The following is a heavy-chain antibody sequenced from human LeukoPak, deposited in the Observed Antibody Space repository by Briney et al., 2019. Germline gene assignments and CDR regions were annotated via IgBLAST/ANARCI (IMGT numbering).Heavy chain of an antibody. Sequence: VAAVKVSCKASGYTFTSYYMHWVRQAPGQGLKWMGIINPSGGGTSYAQKLRGRVTMTRDTSTSTVYMELSSLRCEDTAVYYCARGRNWNDWADYWGQGTLVTVSS. V-gene: IGHV1-46*01. J-gene: IGHJ4*02. CDR1: GYTFTSYY. D-gene: IGHD1-20*01. CDR3: ARGRNWNDWADY. CDR2: INPSGGGT.